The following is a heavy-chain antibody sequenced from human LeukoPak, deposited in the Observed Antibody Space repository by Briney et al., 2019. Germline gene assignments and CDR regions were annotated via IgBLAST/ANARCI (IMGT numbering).Heavy chain of an antibody. V-gene: IGHV3-7*01. CDR2: TNRDGSEE. CDR3: ARDSASCRGCAFDI. D-gene: IGHD2-2*01. J-gene: IGHJ3*02. Sequence: PGRSLRLSCAASGFTFSSYAMSWVRQAPGKGLEWVANTNRDGSEEYYVDSVKGRVTISRDNAMNFLYLQLNSLRVDDTAVYYCARDSASCRGCAFDIWGQGTVVSVSS. CDR1: GFTFSSYA.